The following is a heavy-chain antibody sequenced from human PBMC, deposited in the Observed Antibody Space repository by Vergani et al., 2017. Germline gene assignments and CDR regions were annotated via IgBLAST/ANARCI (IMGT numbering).Heavy chain of an antibody. D-gene: IGHD2-15*01. CDR1: GFTFSSYN. V-gene: IGHV3-48*02. CDR2: ISSSSSTI. J-gene: IGHJ5*02. CDR3: AREGYCSGGSCYSVPFDP. Sequence: EVQLVESGGGLVQPGGSLRLSCAASGFTFSSYNMNWVRQAPGKGLEWVSYISSSSSTIYYADSVKGRFTISRDNAKNSLYLQMNSLRDEDTAVYYCAREGYCSGGSCYSVPFDPWGQGTLVTVSS.